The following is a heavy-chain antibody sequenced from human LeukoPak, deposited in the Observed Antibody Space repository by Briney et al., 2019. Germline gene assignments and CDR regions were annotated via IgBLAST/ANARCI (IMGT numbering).Heavy chain of an antibody. V-gene: IGHV3-48*01. CDR3: ARDPAGAGIYYDY. CDR2: ISSGSGTI. CDR1: GFTFSSYS. Sequence: GGSLRLSCAASGFTFSSYSMNWVRQAPGKGLEWISYISSGSGTIHYADSVKGRFTISRDNAKNSLYLQMNSLRAEDTAVYYCARDPAGAGIYYDYWGQGTLVTVSS. J-gene: IGHJ4*02. D-gene: IGHD6-19*01.